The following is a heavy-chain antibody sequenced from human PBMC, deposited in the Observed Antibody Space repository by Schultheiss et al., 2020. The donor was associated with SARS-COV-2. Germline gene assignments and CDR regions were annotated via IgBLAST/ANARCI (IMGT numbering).Heavy chain of an antibody. Sequence: SQTLSLTCAVYGGSFSGYYWSWIRQPPGKGLEWIGEINHSGSTNYNPSLKSRVTISVDTSKNQFSLKLSSVTAADTAVYYCARLTGDFGNAFDIWGQGTMVTVSS. CDR2: INHSGST. CDR1: GGSFSGYY. CDR3: ARLTGDFGNAFDI. D-gene: IGHD7-27*01. V-gene: IGHV4-34*01. J-gene: IGHJ3*02.